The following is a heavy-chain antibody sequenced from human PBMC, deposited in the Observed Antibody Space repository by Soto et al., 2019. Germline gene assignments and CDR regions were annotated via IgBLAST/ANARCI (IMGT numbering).Heavy chain of an antibody. J-gene: IGHJ5*02. CDR3: AREGVGSPRWFDP. CDR2: MSYDGSNK. D-gene: IGHD2-15*01. V-gene: IGHV3-30-3*01. Sequence: GGSLRLSCAASGLTFSSYAIHWVRQAPGKGREWVAVMSYDGSNKYYADSVKGRFTISRDSSKNTLYRQMNSLREDDTAVYYCAREGVGSPRWFDPWGQGTLVTVSS. CDR1: GLTFSSYA.